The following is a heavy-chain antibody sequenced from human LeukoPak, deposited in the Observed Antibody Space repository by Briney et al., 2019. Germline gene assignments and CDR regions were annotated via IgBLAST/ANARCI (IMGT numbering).Heavy chain of an antibody. D-gene: IGHD3-16*02. CDR2: VHYSGTT. CDR1: DGSSTNND. CDR3: ATLTYYYGMDV. Sequence: PSETLSLTCTVSDGSSTNNDWSWVRQTPGKGLEFIGYVHYSGTTNYNPSLRSRVTISVDTSKNQFSLKLSSVTAADTAVYYCATLTYYYGMDVWGQGTTVTVSS. V-gene: IGHV4-59*12. J-gene: IGHJ6*02.